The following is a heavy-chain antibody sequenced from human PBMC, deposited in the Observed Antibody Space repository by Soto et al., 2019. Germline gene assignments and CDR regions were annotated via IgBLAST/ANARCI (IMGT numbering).Heavy chain of an antibody. D-gene: IGHD3-16*02. CDR3: ARALMITFGGVIVIPDAFDI. CDR2: VSKSGDGT. V-gene: IGHV3-23*01. J-gene: IGHJ3*02. CDR1: GFTFTSQA. Sequence: GGSLRLSCAASGFTFTSQAMSWVRQAPGKGLEWVAGVSKSGDGTYYTDSVKGRFSISRDNSKNTVHLQMNSLRAEDTAVYYCARALMITFGGVIVIPDAFDIWGQGTMVTVS.